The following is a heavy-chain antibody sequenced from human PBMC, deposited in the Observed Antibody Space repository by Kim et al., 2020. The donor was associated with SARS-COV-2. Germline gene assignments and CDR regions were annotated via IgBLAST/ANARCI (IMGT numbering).Heavy chain of an antibody. Sequence: GGSLRLSCAASGFTFSSYGMHWVRQAPGKGLEWVAVIWYDGSNKYYADSVKGRFTISRDNSKNTLYLQMNSXRAEDTAVYYCARGNYYGSGSSAFYEDYXXXWGQGXXVTVSS. CDR1: GFTFSSYG. J-gene: IGHJ4*02. V-gene: IGHV3-33*01. CDR2: IWYDGSNK. CDR3: ARGNYYGSGSSAFYEDYXXX. D-gene: IGHD3-10*01.